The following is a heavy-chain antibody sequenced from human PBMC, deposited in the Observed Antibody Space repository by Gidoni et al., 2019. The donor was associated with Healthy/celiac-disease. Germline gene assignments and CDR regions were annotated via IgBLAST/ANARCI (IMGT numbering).Heavy chain of an antibody. CDR2: INAGNGNT. CDR1: GYTFTSYA. CDR3: ARVPYSSSWYRNILTTDGLDY. J-gene: IGHJ4*02. D-gene: IGHD6-13*01. V-gene: IGHV1-3*01. Sequence: QVQLVQSGAEVKKPGASVKVSCKASGYTFTSYAMHWVRQAPGQRLEWMGWINAGNGNTKYSQKFQGRVTITRDTSASTAYMELSSLRSEDTAVYYCARVPYSSSWYRNILTTDGLDYWGQGTLVTVSS.